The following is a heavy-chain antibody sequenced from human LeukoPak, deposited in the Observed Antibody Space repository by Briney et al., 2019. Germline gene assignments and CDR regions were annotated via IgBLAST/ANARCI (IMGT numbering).Heavy chain of an antibody. D-gene: IGHD6-19*01. J-gene: IGHJ5*02. CDR1: GVTFSSYS. CDR2: ISSSSSYI. V-gene: IGHV3-21*01. CDR3: ASSSSGWYDD. Sequence: GGSLRLSCAASGVTFSSYSMSWVRQAPGKGLEWVSSISSSSSYIYYADSVKGRFTISRDNAKNSLYLQMNSLRAEDTAVYYCASSSSGWYDDWGQGTLVTVSS.